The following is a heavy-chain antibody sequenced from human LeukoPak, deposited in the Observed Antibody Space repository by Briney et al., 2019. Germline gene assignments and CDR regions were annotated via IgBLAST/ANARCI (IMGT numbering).Heavy chain of an antibody. Sequence: SVKVSCKASGGTFSSYAISWVRQAPGQGLEWMGGIIPIFGTANYAQKFQGRDTITADESTSTAYMELSSLRSEDTAVYYCARERGEWLRLGEAFDIWGQGTMVTVSS. J-gene: IGHJ3*02. D-gene: IGHD5-12*01. CDR3: ARERGEWLRLGEAFDI. V-gene: IGHV1-69*13. CDR2: IIPIFGTA. CDR1: GGTFSSYA.